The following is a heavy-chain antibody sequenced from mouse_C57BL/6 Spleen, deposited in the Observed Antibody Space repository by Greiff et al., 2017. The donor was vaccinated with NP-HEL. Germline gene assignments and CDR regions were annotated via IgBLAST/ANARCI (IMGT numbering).Heavy chain of an antibody. D-gene: IGHD2-3*01. CDR3: ARGDGYYGWFAY. CDR2: IYPGSGNT. J-gene: IGHJ3*01. CDR1: GYSFTSYY. V-gene: IGHV1-66*01. Sequence: QVQLQQSGPELVKPGASVKISCKASGYSFTSYYIHWVKQRPGQGLEWIGWIYPGSGNTKYNEKFKGKATLTADTSSSTAYMQLSSLTSEDSAVYYCARGDGYYGWFAYWGQGTLVTVSA.